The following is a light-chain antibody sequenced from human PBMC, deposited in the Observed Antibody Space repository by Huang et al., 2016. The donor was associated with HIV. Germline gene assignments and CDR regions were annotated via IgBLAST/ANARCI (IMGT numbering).Light chain of an antibody. CDR2: AAS. CDR3: QQSHDSPRT. V-gene: IGKV1-39*01. Sequence: DIQMTQSPSSLSASVGDRVTITCRASQTIANSLHWYQQKPGKAPKLLIYAASTSQTGVPSRFSGSGSGTEFTLTLGNLQPEDSATYYCQQSHDSPRTFGEGTRVEIK. CDR1: QTIANS. J-gene: IGKJ1*01.